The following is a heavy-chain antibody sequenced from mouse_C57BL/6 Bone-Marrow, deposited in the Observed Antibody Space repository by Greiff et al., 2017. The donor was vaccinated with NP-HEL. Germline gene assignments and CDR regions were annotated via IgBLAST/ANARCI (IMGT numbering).Heavy chain of an antibody. CDR2: INYDGSST. V-gene: IGHV5-16*01. D-gene: IGHD2-1*01. CDR1: GFTFSDYY. CDR3: ARHYGNYWYFDV. Sequence: EVMLVESEGGLVQPGSSMKLSCTASGFTFSDYYMAWVRQVPEKGLEWVANINYDGSSTYYLDSLKSRFIISRDNAKNILYLQMSSLKSEDTATYYCARHYGNYWYFDVWGTGTTVTVSS. J-gene: IGHJ1*03.